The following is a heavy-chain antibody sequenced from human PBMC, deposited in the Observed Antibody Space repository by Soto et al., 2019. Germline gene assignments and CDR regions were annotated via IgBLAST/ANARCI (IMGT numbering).Heavy chain of an antibody. D-gene: IGHD3-10*01. J-gene: IGHJ4*02. CDR3: ARGVGDLLWKARPYYFDY. CDR1: GFSLSTSGMC. CDR2: IDWDDDK. V-gene: IGHV2-70*01. Sequence: SGPTLVNPTQALTLTCTFSGFSLSTSGMCVSWIRQPPGKALEWLALIDWDDDKYYSTSLKTRLTISKDTSKNQVVLTMTNMDPVDTATYYCARGVGDLLWKARPYYFDYWGQGTLVTVSS.